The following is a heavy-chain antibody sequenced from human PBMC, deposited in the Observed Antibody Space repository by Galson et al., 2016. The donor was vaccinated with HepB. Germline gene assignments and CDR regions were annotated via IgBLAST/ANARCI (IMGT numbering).Heavy chain of an antibody. V-gene: IGHV3-7*04. CDR3: ARGRSISERGWYWFDP. D-gene: IGHD6-19*01. CDR2: IKQDGSEK. J-gene: IGHJ5*02. CDR1: EFTLSQYW. Sequence: SLRLSCADSEFTLSQYWMTWVRQAPGKGLEWVANIKQDGSEKDYVDSVRGRFTISRDNAKKSLFLQMNSLRAEDTAVYYCARGRSISERGWYWFDPWGQGTLVIVSS.